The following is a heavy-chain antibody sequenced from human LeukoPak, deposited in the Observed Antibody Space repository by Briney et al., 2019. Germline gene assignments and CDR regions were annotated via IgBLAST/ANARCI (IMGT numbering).Heavy chain of an antibody. CDR2: IYYSGST. Sequence: NPSETLSLTCAVSGGSISSYYWSWLRQPPGKGLEWIGYIYYSGSTNYNPSLKSRVTISVDTSKNQFSLRLSSVTAADTAVYYCARVTGYMTEDYFDYWGQGTLITVSS. J-gene: IGHJ4*02. CDR3: ARVTGYMTEDYFDY. D-gene: IGHD6-13*01. CDR1: GGSISSYY. V-gene: IGHV4-59*01.